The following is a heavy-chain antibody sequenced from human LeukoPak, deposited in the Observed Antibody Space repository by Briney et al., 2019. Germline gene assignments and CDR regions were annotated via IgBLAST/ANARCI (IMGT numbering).Heavy chain of an antibody. CDR1: GLTFSSYG. CDR3: ARPPGWPMDAFDI. V-gene: IGHV3-30*02. D-gene: IGHD2-15*01. Sequence: PGGSLRLSCAASGLTFSSYGMHWVRQAPGKGLEWVAFIRYDGSNKYYADSVKGRFAISRDNSKNTLYLQMNSLRAEDTAVYYCARPPGWPMDAFDIWGQGTMVTVSS. J-gene: IGHJ3*02. CDR2: IRYDGSNK.